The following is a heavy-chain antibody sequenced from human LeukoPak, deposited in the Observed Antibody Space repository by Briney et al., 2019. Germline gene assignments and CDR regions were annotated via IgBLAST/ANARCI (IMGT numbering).Heavy chain of an antibody. CDR1: GYTFTSYG. D-gene: IGHD3-22*01. Sequence: ASVKVSCKASGYTFTSYGISWVRQAPGQGLEWMGWISAYNGNTNYAQKLQGRVTMTTDTSTSTAYMELRSLRSDDTAVYYCAREGAYYYDSSGYYVGYFDYWGQGSLVTVSS. CDR3: AREGAYYYDSSGYYVGYFDY. J-gene: IGHJ4*02. CDR2: ISAYNGNT. V-gene: IGHV1-18*01.